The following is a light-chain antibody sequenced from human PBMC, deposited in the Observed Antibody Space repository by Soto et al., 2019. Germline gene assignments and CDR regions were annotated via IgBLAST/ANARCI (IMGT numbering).Light chain of an antibody. CDR2: KAS. CDR3: QQYNSYSPWT. Sequence: PSPHPEKVRDRVTITRRASQTISSWLAWYQQEPGKAPKLLIYKASSLESGVPSRFSGSGSGTEFTLTINSLQPDDFATYYCQQYNSYSPWTFGQGTKVDI. CDR1: QTISSW. V-gene: IGKV1-5*03. J-gene: IGKJ1*01.